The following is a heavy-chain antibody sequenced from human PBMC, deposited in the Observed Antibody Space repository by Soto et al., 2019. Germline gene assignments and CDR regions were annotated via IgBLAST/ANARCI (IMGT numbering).Heavy chain of an antibody. CDR3: AREVGAPSGWLDP. J-gene: IGHJ5*02. CDR2: ISTSGGLK. CDR1: GFTFTNYA. V-gene: IGHV3-23*01. Sequence: ESGGDLRQPGGSLRLSCAASGFTFTNYAMTWVRQTPGKGLEWVSGISTSGGLKYFADSVQGRLTVSRDNSKNILYLQMDNLRDEDTALYYCAREVGAPSGWLDPWGQGTQVTVSS. D-gene: IGHD1-26*01.